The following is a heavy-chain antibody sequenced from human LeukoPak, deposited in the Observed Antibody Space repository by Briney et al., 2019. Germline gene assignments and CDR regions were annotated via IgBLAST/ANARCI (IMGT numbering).Heavy chain of an antibody. D-gene: IGHD5-18*01. J-gene: IGHJ3*01. V-gene: IGHV1-8*03. CDR2: MNPNSGNT. Sequence: ASVKGSCKASGYTFTSYDINWVRQATGQGLQWMGWMNPNSGNTGYAQKFQGRVTITRNISISTDYMELTSLRSEDTAVYYCARASDVDRAGGTDAFDFWGQGTMVTVSS. CDR3: ARASDVDRAGGTDAFDF. CDR1: GYTFTSYD.